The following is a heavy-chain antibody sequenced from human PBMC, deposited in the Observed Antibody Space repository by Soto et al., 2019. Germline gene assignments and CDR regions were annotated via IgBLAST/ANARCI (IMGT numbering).Heavy chain of an antibody. CDR1: GGSFSGYY. CDR2: INHSGST. CDR3: ARGGYYYGSGTSHPPYYYYGMDV. V-gene: IGHV4-34*01. J-gene: IGHJ6*02. D-gene: IGHD3-10*01. Sequence: SETLSLTCAVYGGSFSGYYWSWIRQPPGKGLEWIGEINHSGSTNYNPSLKSRVTISVDTSKNQFSLKLSSVTAADTAVYYCARGGYYYGSGTSHPPYYYYGMDVWGQGTTVTVSS.